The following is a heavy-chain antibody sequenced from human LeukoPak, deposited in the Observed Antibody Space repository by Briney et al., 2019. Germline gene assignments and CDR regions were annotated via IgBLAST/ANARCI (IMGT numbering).Heavy chain of an antibody. D-gene: IGHD6-25*01. CDR1: GFTVSSNS. CDR2: IYSDNT. J-gene: IGHJ6*04. V-gene: IGHV3-53*01. CDR3: ARDGTPSYTSGWVYMDA. Sequence: PGGSLRLSCTVSGFTVSSNSMSWVRQAPGKGLEWISFIYSDNTHYSDSVKGRFTISRDNSKNTLYLQMNSLRGEDTAVYYCARDGTPSYTSGWVYMDAWGKGTTVTISS.